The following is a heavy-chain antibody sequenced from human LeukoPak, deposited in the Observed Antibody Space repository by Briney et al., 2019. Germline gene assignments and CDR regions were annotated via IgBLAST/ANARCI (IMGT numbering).Heavy chain of an antibody. CDR2: IYYSGST. CDR1: GGSISSYY. Sequence: SETLSLTCTVSGGSISSYYWSWIRQPPGKGLEWIGYIYYSGSTKYNPTLKSRVTISVDTSKNQFSLKLSSVTAADTAVYYCARYRGKTTVSSVDWFDPWGQGTLVTVSS. V-gene: IGHV4-59*01. J-gene: IGHJ5*02. D-gene: IGHD4-11*01. CDR3: ARYRGKTTVSSVDWFDP.